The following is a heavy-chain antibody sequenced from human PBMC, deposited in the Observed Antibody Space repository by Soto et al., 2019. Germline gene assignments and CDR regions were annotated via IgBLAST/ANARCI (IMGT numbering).Heavy chain of an antibody. Sequence: EVQLVESGGGLVQPGGSLRVSCAASGFTFRSHRIHWVRQAPGKGLEWVSRIDTDGGGTSYADSVKGRFTISTDNAENTVYLQMNGLRVEDTAVYYWATVFDVWVQGTLVTVSS. CDR3: ATVFDV. CDR1: GFTFRSHR. V-gene: IGHV3-74*01. J-gene: IGHJ4*02. D-gene: IGHD4-17*01. CDR2: IDTDGGGT.